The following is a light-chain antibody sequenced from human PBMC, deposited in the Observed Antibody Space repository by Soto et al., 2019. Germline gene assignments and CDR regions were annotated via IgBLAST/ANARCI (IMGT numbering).Light chain of an antibody. CDR2: DAS. J-gene: IGKJ2*01. CDR3: HQYNSWPTGT. CDR1: QSISRS. V-gene: IGKV3-15*01. Sequence: EIVLTQSPAILSVSPGERATLSCRASQSISRSLAWYHQKPGQAPRLLISDASTRATGIPARFSGSGSGTEFTLTISSLQSEDFALYYCHQYNSWPTGTFGQGTKVDIK.